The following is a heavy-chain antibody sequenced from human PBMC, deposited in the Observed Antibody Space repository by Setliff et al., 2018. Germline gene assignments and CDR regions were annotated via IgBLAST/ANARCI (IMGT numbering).Heavy chain of an antibody. CDR3: ARGGVTAVWDLTD. J-gene: IGHJ4*02. CDR2: VFFTGDT. D-gene: IGHD2-21*02. V-gene: IGHV4-59*01. CDR1: GGTFSDYY. Sequence: PSETLSLTCAASGGTFSDYYWTLIRQPPGKGLEWIGYVFFTGDTDYNPSLGSRVTISLDRSKTQFSLKLSSVTAADTAVYYCARGGVTAVWDLTDWGQGTLVTVSS.